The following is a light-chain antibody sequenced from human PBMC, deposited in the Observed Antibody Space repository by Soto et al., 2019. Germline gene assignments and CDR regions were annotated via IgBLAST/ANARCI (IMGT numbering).Light chain of an antibody. CDR1: SSDVGGYNY. CDR2: EVS. CDR3: SSYTSSNTLV. J-gene: IGLJ1*01. Sequence: QSALTQPASVSGSPGQSITISCTGTSSDVGGYNYVSWYQQHPGKAPKVMIYEVSNRPSGVSNRFSGSKSGNTASLTISGLQAEDEGDYYCSSYTSSNTLVFGTGTKLTVL. V-gene: IGLV2-14*01.